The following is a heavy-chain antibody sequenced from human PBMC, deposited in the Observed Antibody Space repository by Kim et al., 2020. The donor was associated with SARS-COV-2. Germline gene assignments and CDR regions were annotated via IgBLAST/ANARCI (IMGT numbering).Heavy chain of an antibody. D-gene: IGHD3-22*01. CDR3: ARGPGDYDSSGYYYWYFDL. V-gene: IGHV3-21*04. Sequence: GGSLRLSCAASGFTFSSYSMNWVRQAPGKGLEWVSSISSSSSYIYYADSVKGRFTISRDNAKNSLYLQMNSLRAEDTAVYYCARGPGDYDSSGYYYWYFDLWGRGTLVTVSS. J-gene: IGHJ2*01. CDR1: GFTFSSYS. CDR2: ISSSSSYI.